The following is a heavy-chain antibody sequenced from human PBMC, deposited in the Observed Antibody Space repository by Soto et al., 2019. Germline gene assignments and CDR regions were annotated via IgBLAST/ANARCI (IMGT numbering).Heavy chain of an antibody. J-gene: IGHJ5*02. V-gene: IGHV4-31*03. CDR2: IYYSGST. Sequence: QVQLQESGPGLVKPSQTLSLTCTVSGGSISSGDYYWSWIRQHPGKGLEGIGYIYYSGSTYYNPSHKSRVTISVDTSKNQFSLKLSSVTAADTAVYYCARWWSGSRQGFDPWGQGTLVTVSS. D-gene: IGHD3-3*01. CDR1: GGSISSGDYY. CDR3: ARWWSGSRQGFDP.